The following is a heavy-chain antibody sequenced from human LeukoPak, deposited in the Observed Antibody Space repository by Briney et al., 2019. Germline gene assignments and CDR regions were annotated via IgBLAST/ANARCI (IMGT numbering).Heavy chain of an antibody. CDR2: IYPGDSDT. CDR1: GYSFTSYW. J-gene: IGHJ4*02. V-gene: IGHV5-51*01. Sequence: GESLKISCKGSGYSFTSYWIGWVRQMPGKGLEWMGIIYPGDSDTRYSPSFQGQVTISADKSISTAYLQWSSLKASDTAMYYCARRAYYYDSSGYYNYFDYWGQGTLVTVSS. D-gene: IGHD3-22*01. CDR3: ARRAYYYDSSGYYNYFDY.